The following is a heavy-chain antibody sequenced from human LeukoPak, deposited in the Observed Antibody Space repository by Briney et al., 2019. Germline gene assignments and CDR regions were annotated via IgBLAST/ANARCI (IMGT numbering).Heavy chain of an antibody. CDR3: ARERRITIFGVVIYPDAFDI. CDR2: IYYSGST. D-gene: IGHD3-3*01. Sequence: TSETLSLTCTVSGGSISSYYWSWIRQPPGKGLEWVGYIYYSGSTNYNPSLKSRVTMSVDTSKNQFSLKLSSVTAADTAVYYCARERRITIFGVVIYPDAFDIWGQGTMVTVSS. J-gene: IGHJ3*02. CDR1: GGSISSYY. V-gene: IGHV4-59*12.